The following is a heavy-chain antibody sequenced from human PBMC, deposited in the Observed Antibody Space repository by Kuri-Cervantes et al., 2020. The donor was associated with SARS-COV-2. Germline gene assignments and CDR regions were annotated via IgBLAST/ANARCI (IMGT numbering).Heavy chain of an antibody. J-gene: IGHJ3*02. V-gene: IGHV1-46*01. Sequence: ASVKVSCKASGYTFTSFYVHWVRQAPGQGLEWLAIINPTVGDTTYAQKFQGRVTMTRDTSTSTVYMELSSLTSEDTAVYYCARSRSGSYDALDIWGQGTTVTVSS. D-gene: IGHD3-3*01. CDR1: GYTFTSFY. CDR2: INPTVGDT. CDR3: ARSRSGSYDALDI.